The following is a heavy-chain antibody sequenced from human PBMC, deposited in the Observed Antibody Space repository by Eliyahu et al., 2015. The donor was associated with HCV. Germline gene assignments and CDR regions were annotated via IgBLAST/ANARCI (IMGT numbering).Heavy chain of an antibody. Sequence: QVQLVQSGAEVKKPGASVKVSCKASGYTFTSYYMHWVRQAPGQGLAWMGKINPSGGSTTYAQKFQGRVTMTRDTSTSTVYMELSSLRSEDTAVYYCARQVGSFSSSSDYWGQGTLVTVSS. J-gene: IGHJ4*02. CDR3: ARQVGSFSSSSDY. D-gene: IGHD6-6*01. CDR1: GYTFTSYY. CDR2: INPSGGST. V-gene: IGHV1-46*01.